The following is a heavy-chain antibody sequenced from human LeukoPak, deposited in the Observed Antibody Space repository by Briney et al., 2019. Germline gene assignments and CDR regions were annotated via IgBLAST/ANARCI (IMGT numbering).Heavy chain of an antibody. CDR2: IYHSGST. J-gene: IGHJ3*02. CDR3: ARTLVAPPGSSWDDAFDI. D-gene: IGHD5-12*01. CDR1: GGSISSGGYS. Sequence: SETLSLTFAVSGGSISSGGYSWSWIRQPPGKGLEWIGYIYHSGSTYYNPSLKSRVTISVDRSKNQFSLKLSSVTAADTAVYYCARTLVAPPGSSWDDAFDIWGQGTMVTVSS. V-gene: IGHV4-30-2*01.